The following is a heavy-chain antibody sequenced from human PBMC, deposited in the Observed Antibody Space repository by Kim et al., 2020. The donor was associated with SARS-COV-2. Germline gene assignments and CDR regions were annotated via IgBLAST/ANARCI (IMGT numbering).Heavy chain of an antibody. J-gene: IGHJ4*02. CDR3: ARLDAAGATGIDY. D-gene: IGHD6-13*01. Sequence: SETLSLTCTVSGGSISSSSYYWGWIRQPPGKGLEWIGSLYYSGSTYYNPSLKSRVTISVDTSKNQFSLKLSSVTAADTAVYYCARLDAAGATGIDYWGQGTLVPVSS. V-gene: IGHV4-39*01. CDR2: LYYSGST. CDR1: GGSISSSSYY.